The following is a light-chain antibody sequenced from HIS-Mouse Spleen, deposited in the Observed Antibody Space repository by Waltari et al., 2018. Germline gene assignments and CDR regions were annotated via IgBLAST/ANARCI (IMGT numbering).Light chain of an antibody. CDR3: SSYAGSNKVV. V-gene: IGLV2-8*01. J-gene: IGLJ2*01. CDR1: SSDGGGYTY. CDR2: EVS. Sequence: QSALTQPTSASGSPGQSVTISCTGTSSDGGGYTYVSWYQQHPGKAPKLMIYEVSKRPSGGPDRFSGSKSGNTASLTVSGLQAEDEADYYCSSYAGSNKVVFGGGTKLTVL.